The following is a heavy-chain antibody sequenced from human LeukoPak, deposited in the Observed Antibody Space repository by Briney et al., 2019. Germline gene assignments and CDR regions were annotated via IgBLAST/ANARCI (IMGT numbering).Heavy chain of an antibody. CDR1: GFTFSSYA. CDR2: ISYDGSNK. Sequence: GGSLRLSCVASGFTFSSYAMHWVRQAPGKGLEWVAVISYDGSNKYYADSVKGRFTISRDNSKNTLYLQMNSLRAEDTAVYYCAKSRGEDYWGQGTLVTVSS. J-gene: IGHJ4*02. D-gene: IGHD3-16*01. V-gene: IGHV3-30-3*02. CDR3: AKSRGEDY.